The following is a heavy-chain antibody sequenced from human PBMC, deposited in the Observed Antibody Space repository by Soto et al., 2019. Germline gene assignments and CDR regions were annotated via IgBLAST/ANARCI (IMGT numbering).Heavy chain of an antibody. Sequence: SETLSLTFTVSGGSVSSGSYSWSWIRQPPGKGLEWIGYIYYSGSTNYNHSLKSRVTISVDTSKNQFSLKLSSVTAADTAVYYCARDRDYYGSGSYYYGMDVWGQGTTVTVSS. CDR1: GGSVSSGSYS. D-gene: IGHD3-10*01. J-gene: IGHJ6*02. V-gene: IGHV4-61*01. CDR3: ARDRDYYGSGSYYYGMDV. CDR2: IYYSGST.